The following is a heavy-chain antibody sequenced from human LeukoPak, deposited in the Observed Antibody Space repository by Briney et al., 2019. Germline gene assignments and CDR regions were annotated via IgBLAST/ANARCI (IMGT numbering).Heavy chain of an antibody. J-gene: IGHJ4*02. CDR1: GFTFSSYC. CDR3: ARDTWNGFSWTAIDY. CDR2: INSDGGST. Sequence: GGSLRLSCAASGFTFSSYCMHWVRHAPGKGLVWVSRINSDGGSTIYADSVKGRFTISRDNAKNALYLQMNSLRAEDAAVYYWARDTWNGFSWTAIDYWGQGTLVTVSS. V-gene: IGHV3-74*01. D-gene: IGHD1-1*01.